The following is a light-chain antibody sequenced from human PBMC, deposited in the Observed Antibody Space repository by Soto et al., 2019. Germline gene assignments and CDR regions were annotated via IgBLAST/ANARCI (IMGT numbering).Light chain of an antibody. CDR1: QSVYRNY. V-gene: IGKV3-20*01. J-gene: IGKJ1*01. CDR3: QQYGSSLWT. CDR2: ATS. Sequence: ESVLTQSPGTLSLSPGERATLSCRASQSVYRNYLAWYQQKPGQAPRLLIYATSSRATDIPDRFSGSGSGTDFTLTISRMETQDFAVYYCQQYGSSLWTFGQGTKVEI.